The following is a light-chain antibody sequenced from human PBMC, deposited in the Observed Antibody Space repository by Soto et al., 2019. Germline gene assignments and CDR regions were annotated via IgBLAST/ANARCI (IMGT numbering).Light chain of an antibody. V-gene: IGKV3-15*01. Sequence: EVVMTQSPATLSVSPGERATLSCRASQSISSDLAWYQQKPGQAPRLLIYGASTRASDIPARFSGSGSGTDFTLTISSLEPEDFAIYYCHQRINWPTTFGQGTRLEIK. CDR1: QSISSD. CDR2: GAS. CDR3: HQRINWPTT. J-gene: IGKJ5*01.